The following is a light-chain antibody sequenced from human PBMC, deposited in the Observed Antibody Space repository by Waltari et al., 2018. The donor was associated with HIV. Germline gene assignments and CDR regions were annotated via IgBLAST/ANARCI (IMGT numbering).Light chain of an antibody. V-gene: IGLV1-47*01. J-gene: IGLJ2*01. CDR3: AAWDDSLSGPV. CDR2: RNN. Sequence: PGQRVTISCSGSSSNIGSNYVYWYQQLPGTAPKLLIYRNNQRPSGVPDRFSGSKSGTSASLAISGLRSEDEADYYCAAWDDSLSGPVFGGGTKLTVL. CDR1: SSNIGSNY.